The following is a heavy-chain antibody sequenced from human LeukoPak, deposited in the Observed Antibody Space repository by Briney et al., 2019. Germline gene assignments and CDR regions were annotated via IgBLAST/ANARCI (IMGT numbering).Heavy chain of an antibody. J-gene: IGHJ4*02. CDR1: GFTLRSDS. CDR2: ISTSSYYI. Sequence: GGSLRLSCAASGFTLRSDSMNWVRQAPGKGLGWVSYISTSSYYIYYADSVKGRFTISRDDAKNSLYLQMNSLTAEDTAVYFCARDAGGSSPGLMDSWGQGTLVTVSS. V-gene: IGHV3-21*01. CDR3: ARDAGGSSPGLMDS. D-gene: IGHD1-26*01.